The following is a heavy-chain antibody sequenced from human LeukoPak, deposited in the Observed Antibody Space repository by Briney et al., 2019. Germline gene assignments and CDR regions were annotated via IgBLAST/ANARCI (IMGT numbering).Heavy chain of an antibody. J-gene: IGHJ4*02. D-gene: IGHD5-24*01. V-gene: IGHV3-21*01. CDR3: ARVADGDKYGGRDY. CDR1: GFTFSSYS. Sequence: GGSLRLSCAASGFTFSSYSMNWVRQAPGKGLEWVSSISSSSSYIYYADSVKGRFTISRDNAKDTLYLQMNSLRVEDTAVYYCARVADGDKYGGRDYWGQGALVIVSS. CDR2: ISSSSSYI.